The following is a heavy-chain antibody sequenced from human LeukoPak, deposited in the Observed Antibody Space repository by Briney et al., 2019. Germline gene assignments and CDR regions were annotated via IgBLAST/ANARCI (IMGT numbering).Heavy chain of an antibody. Sequence: SVKVSCKASGGTFSSYAISWVRQAPGQGLEWMGGIIPIFGTADYAQKFQGRVTITTDESTSTAYMELSSLGSEDTAVYYCATGYCSSTSCYLRGDWFDPWGQGTLVTVSS. V-gene: IGHV1-69*05. D-gene: IGHD2-2*01. CDR3: ATGYCSSTSCYLRGDWFDP. CDR2: IIPIFGTA. J-gene: IGHJ5*02. CDR1: GGTFSSYA.